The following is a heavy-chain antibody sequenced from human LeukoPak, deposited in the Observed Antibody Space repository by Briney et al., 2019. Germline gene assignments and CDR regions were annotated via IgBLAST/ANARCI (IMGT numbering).Heavy chain of an antibody. CDR3: TRADDFWSGYYNPYYFDY. Sequence: PGGSLRLSCAASGFTFSGSAMHWVRQASGKGLEWVGRIRNKANSYATAYAASVKGRFTISRDDSKDTAYLQMNSLKTEDTAVYYCTRADDFWSGYYNPYYFDYWGQGTLVIVSS. V-gene: IGHV3-73*01. CDR2: IRNKANSYAT. D-gene: IGHD3-3*01. J-gene: IGHJ4*02. CDR1: GFTFSGSA.